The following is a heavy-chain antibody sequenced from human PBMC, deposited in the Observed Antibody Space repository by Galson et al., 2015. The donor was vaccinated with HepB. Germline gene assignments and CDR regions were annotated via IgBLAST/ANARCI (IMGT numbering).Heavy chain of an antibody. CDR3: ARAGYSYVSYVAGYYGMDV. Sequence: SETLSLTCTVSGGSISSYYWSWIRQPPGKGLEWIGYIYYSGSTNYNPSLKSRVTISVDTSKNQFSLKLSSVTAADTAVYYCARAGYSYVSYVAGYYGMDVWGQGTTVTVSS. CDR2: IYYSGST. V-gene: IGHV4-59*01. D-gene: IGHD5-18*01. J-gene: IGHJ6*02. CDR1: GGSISSYY.